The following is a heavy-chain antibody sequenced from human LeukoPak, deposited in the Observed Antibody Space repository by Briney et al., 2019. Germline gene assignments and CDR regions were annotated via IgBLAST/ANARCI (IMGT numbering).Heavy chain of an antibody. D-gene: IGHD2-2*01. V-gene: IGHV3-7*01. J-gene: IGHJ5*02. CDR3: ARLYCTTTNCLNMIDP. Sequence: PGGSLRLSCAVSGITLSNYGMSWVRQAPGKGLEWVANIKQDGSEKYYMDSVKGRFTISRDNAKKSLYLQMESLRVDDTAVYYCARLYCTTTNCLNMIDPWGLGTLVTVFS. CDR1: GITLSNYG. CDR2: IKQDGSEK.